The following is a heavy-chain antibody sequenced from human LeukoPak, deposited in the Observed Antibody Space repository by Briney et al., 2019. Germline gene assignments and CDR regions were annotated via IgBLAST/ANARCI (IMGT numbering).Heavy chain of an antibody. CDR2: ISGSGGST. CDR1: GFTFSGYA. Sequence: GGSLRLSCAASGFTFSGYAMRWVRQAPGKGLEWVSAISGSGGSTYYADSVKGRFTISRGNSKNTLYLQMNSLRAEDTAVYYCAKDKFWNRYYLDYWGQGTLVTVSS. V-gene: IGHV3-23*01. CDR3: AKDKFWNRYYLDY. D-gene: IGHD1-1*01. J-gene: IGHJ4*02.